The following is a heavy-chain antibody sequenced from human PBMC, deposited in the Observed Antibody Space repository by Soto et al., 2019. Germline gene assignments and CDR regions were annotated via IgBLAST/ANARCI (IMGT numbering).Heavy chain of an antibody. Sequence: GGSLRLSCAASGFTFSSFAMTWVRQAPGRGLEWISGISGSGGTTYDADSVKGRFTISRDNSNNTLYLQMNNLRAEDSAVYYCAKDIVLLRSWGQGTQVTVSS. CDR3: AKDIVLLRS. J-gene: IGHJ5*02. CDR1: GFTFSSFA. D-gene: IGHD1-26*01. CDR2: ISGSGGTT. V-gene: IGHV3-23*01.